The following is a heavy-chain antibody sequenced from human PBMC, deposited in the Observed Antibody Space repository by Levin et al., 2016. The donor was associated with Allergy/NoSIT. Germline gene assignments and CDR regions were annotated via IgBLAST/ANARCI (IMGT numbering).Heavy chain of an antibody. J-gene: IGHJ5*02. CDR2: ISSSSSYI. V-gene: IGHV3-21*01. D-gene: IGHD2-15*01. Sequence: GGSLRLSCAASGFTFSSYSMNWVRQAPGKGLEWVSSISSSSSYIYYADSVKGRFTISRDNAKNSLYLQMNSLRAEDTAVYYCARDHVRMVAATPNWFDPWGQGTLVTVSS. CDR3: ARDHVRMVAATPNWFDP. CDR1: GFTFSSYS.